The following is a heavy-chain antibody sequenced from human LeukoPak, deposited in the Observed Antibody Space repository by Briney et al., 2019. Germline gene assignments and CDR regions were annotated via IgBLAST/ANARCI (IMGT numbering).Heavy chain of an antibody. CDR1: GFTFDDYA. D-gene: IGHD3-10*01. Sequence: GGSLRLSCAASGFTFDDYAMHWVRQAPGKGLEWVSGISWNSGSIDYADSVKGRFTISRDNAKNSLYLQMNSLRAEDTALYYCAKDIGFGELLEAYDIWGQGTMVTVSS. V-gene: IGHV3-9*01. CDR3: AKDIGFGELLEAYDI. CDR2: ISWNSGSI. J-gene: IGHJ3*02.